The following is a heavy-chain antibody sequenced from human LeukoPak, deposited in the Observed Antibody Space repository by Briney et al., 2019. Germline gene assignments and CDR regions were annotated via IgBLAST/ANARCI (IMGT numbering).Heavy chain of an antibody. J-gene: IGHJ4*02. CDR3: ARARYYYDSSVGPGYFDY. V-gene: IGHV4-39*07. CDR1: GGSISSSSYY. D-gene: IGHD3-22*01. CDR2: IYYSGST. Sequence: PSETLSLTCTVSGGSISSSSYYWGWIRQPPGKGLEWIGSIYYSGSTNYNPSLKSRVTISVDTSKNQFSLKLSSVTAADTAVYYCARARYYYDSSVGPGYFDYWGQGTLVTVSS.